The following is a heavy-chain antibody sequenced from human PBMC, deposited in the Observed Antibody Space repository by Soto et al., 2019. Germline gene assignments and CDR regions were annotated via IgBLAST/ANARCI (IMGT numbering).Heavy chain of an antibody. CDR3: ARVGPYASGTYSFRHNRFDP. J-gene: IGHJ5*02. CDR2: VFIGGTT. V-gene: IGHV3-53*01. CDR1: GFTVTSSH. D-gene: IGHD3-10*01. Sequence: EVQLVESGGRLVQPGGSLRLSCAASGFTVTSSHMTWVRQAPGKGLEWVSVVFIGGTTQYAASVKGRFTISIDKSENTMYLQMNSLRAEDTAVYYCARVGPYASGTYSFRHNRFDPWDQGTQVTVSP.